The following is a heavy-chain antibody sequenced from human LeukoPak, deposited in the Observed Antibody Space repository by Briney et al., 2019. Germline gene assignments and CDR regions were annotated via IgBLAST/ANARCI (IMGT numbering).Heavy chain of an antibody. J-gene: IGHJ4*02. CDR1: GYTFTGYY. CDR3: ARDQRAKLRRDFDY. D-gene: IGHD4-17*01. V-gene: IGHV1-2*02. Sequence: ASVNVSCKASGYTFTGYYMHWVRQAPGQGLEWMGWINPNSGGTNYAQKFQGRVTMTRDTSISTAYMELNRLRSDDTAVYYCARDQRAKLRRDFDYWGQGTLVTVSS. CDR2: INPNSGGT.